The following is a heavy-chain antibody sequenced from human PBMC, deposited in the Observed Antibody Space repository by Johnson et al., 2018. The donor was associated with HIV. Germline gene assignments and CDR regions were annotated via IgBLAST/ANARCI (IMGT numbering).Heavy chain of an antibody. CDR3: ASESASSGRYSGAFDF. D-gene: IGHD1-26*01. CDR2: ISYDGSNK. Sequence: VQLVESGGGVVQPGRSLRRFCAASGFTFSSYAMHWVRPAPGKGLEWLAVISYDGSNKYYADYVKGRCTSSGDNSNNTLYRQMNSLRAEDTAVYYCASESASSGRYSGAFDFWGQGTMVTVSS. CDR1: GFTFSSYA. J-gene: IGHJ3*01. V-gene: IGHV3-30*14.